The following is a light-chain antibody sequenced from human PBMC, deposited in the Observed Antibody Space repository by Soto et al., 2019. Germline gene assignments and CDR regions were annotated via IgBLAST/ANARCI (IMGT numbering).Light chain of an antibody. Sequence: QSVLTQPPSVSGTPGQWVVISCSGSSSNIGTNTVNWYQQLPGTAPKLLIFRDTQRHSGLPDRFSASKSGTSASLAISGIQSEDASDYYCAAWDDTLKGGVFGGVTKLTVL. CDR1: SSNIGTNT. CDR2: RDT. V-gene: IGLV1-44*01. CDR3: AAWDDTLKGGV. J-gene: IGLJ3*02.